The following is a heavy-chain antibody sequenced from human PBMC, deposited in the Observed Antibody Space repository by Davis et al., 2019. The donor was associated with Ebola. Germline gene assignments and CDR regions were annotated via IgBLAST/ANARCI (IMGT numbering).Heavy chain of an antibody. D-gene: IGHD3-10*01. V-gene: IGHV3-23*01. CDR1: GFTFSSYE. CDR3: AREARSYTMVRGVISACDY. CDR2: ISGSGGST. Sequence: GESLKISCAASGFTFSSYEMNWVRQAPGKGLEWVSAISGSGGSTYYADSVKGRFTISRDNSKNTLYLQMNSLRAEDTAVYYCAREARSYTMVRGVISACDYWGQGTLVTVSS. J-gene: IGHJ4*02.